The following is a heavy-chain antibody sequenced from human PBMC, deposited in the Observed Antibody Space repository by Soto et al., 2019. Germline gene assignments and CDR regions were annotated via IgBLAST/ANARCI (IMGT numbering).Heavy chain of an antibody. CDR2: IIPIFGTA. Sequence: SVKVSCKASGGTFSSYGISWVRQAPGQGLEWMGGIIPIFGTANYAQKFQGRVTITADESTSTAYMELSSLRSEDTAVYYCASTFVFGGVIVMRRTYYYYGMDVWG. CDR3: ASTFVFGGVIVMRRTYYYYGMDV. D-gene: IGHD3-16*02. CDR1: GGTFSSYG. J-gene: IGHJ6*02. V-gene: IGHV1-69*13.